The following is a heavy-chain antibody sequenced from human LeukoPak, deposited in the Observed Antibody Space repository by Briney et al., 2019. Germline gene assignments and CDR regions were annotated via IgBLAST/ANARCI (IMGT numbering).Heavy chain of an antibody. J-gene: IGHJ6*02. V-gene: IGHV1-3*01. CDR2: INAGNGNT. CDR1: GYTFTSYA. Sequence: ASVKVSCKASGYTFTSYAMHWVRQAPGQRLEWMGWINAGNGNTKYSQKFQGRVTITRDTSASTAYMELSSLRSEDTAVYYCAREELSFGYYYGMDVWGQETTVTVSS. D-gene: IGHD3-16*02. CDR3: AREELSFGYYYGMDV.